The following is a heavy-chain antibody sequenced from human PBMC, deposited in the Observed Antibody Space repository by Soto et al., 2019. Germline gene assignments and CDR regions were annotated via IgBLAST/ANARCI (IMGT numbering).Heavy chain of an antibody. Sequence: QITLKESGPTLVKPTQTLTLTCTFSAFSLSTSGVGVGWIRQPPGKALEWLTFIYWDDDKRYSPSLKSRLTIPKDTSNNHVVLTMTNMDPVDTATYYCARLVAAGITYYFDSWGQGTLVTVSS. J-gene: IGHJ4*02. CDR2: IYWDDDK. CDR3: ARLVAAGITYYFDS. D-gene: IGHD2-21*01. V-gene: IGHV2-5*02. CDR1: AFSLSTSGVG.